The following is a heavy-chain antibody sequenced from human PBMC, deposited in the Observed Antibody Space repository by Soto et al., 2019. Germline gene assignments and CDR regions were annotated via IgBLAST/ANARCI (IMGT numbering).Heavy chain of an antibody. CDR3: AGNIAAARH. V-gene: IGHV3-21*01. CDR2: ISSSSSYI. J-gene: IGHJ4*02. Sequence: GGSLRLSCAASGFTFSSYSMNWVRQAPGKGLEWVSSISSSSSYIYYADSVKGRLTISRDNAKNSLYLQMNSLRAEDTAVYYCAGNIAAARHWGQGTLVTVSS. CDR1: GFTFSSYS. D-gene: IGHD6-13*01.